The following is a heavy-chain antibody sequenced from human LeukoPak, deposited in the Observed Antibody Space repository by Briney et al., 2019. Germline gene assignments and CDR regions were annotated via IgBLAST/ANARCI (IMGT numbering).Heavy chain of an antibody. CDR1: GYTFTGYY. Sequence: GASVKVSCKASGYTFTGYYMHWVRQAPGQGLEWMGWINANSGGTNYAQKFQGRVTLTRDTSISTAYMELSRLRSDDTAVYYCARSVGYCSGTSCSPVDYWGQGTLVTVSS. CDR3: ARSVGYCSGTSCSPVDY. J-gene: IGHJ4*02. V-gene: IGHV1-2*02. D-gene: IGHD2-15*01. CDR2: INANSGGT.